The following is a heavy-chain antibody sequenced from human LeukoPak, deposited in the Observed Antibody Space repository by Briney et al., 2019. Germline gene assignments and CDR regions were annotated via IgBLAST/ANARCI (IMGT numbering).Heavy chain of an antibody. Sequence: SETLSLTCAVYGGSFSGYYWSWIRQPPGKGLEWIGEINRSGSTNYNPSLKSRVTISVDTSKNHFSLKLSSVTAADTAVYYCARTDYYDSSGYYSLDYWGQGTLVTVSS. J-gene: IGHJ4*02. V-gene: IGHV4-34*01. CDR2: INRSGST. D-gene: IGHD3-22*01. CDR3: ARTDYYDSSGYYSLDY. CDR1: GGSFSGYY.